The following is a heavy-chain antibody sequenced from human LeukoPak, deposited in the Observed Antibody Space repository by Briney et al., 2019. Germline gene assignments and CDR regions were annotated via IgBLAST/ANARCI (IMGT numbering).Heavy chain of an antibody. CDR2: IYYTGIT. J-gene: IGHJ5*02. Sequence: PSETLSLTCTVSGGSISGYYWSWIRQSPGKGLEWIGYIYYTGITAYNPSLGSRVTISVDRSNNQFSLRLTSVTAADTPVYYCARLHSSRAEEFDPWGQGTLVTVSS. CDR3: ARLHSSRAEEFDP. CDR1: GGSISGYY. V-gene: IGHV4-59*01.